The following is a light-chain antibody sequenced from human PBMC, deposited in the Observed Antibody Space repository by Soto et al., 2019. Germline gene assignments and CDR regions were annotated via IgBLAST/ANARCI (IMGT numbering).Light chain of an antibody. CDR3: QQYNHWPLS. Sequence: TLSVSPGERSTLSCRASQGLCTNLAWYQQRPGQAPRLLIYAASTRATGVPARFSGSGSETEFTLTITTLQSEDFAVYYCQQYNHWPLSFGVGTKVDIK. CDR2: AAS. J-gene: IGKJ4*01. CDR1: QGLCTN. V-gene: IGKV3-15*01.